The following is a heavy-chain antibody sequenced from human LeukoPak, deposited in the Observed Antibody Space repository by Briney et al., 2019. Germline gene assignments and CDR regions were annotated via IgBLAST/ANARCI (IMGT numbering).Heavy chain of an antibody. CDR2: IYYRVTS. J-gene: IGHJ4*02. V-gene: IGHV4-59*01. CDR3: ARAVGGDGSGSL. CDR1: GDSISTYY. D-gene: IGHD3-10*01. Sequence: SETLSLTCTVSGDSISTYYWSWIRQPPGKGLEWIGYIYYRVTSDYNPSLKSRATMSVDMSPRQISLKLSSVTAADTAVYYCARAVGGDGSGSLWGPGTLVNVSS.